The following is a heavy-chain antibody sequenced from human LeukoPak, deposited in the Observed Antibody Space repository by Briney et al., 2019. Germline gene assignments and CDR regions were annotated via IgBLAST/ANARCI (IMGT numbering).Heavy chain of an antibody. J-gene: IGHJ4*02. V-gene: IGHV1-8*01. CDR1: GYTFTSYD. CDR3: ARRTRGTLGYCSGGSCYSFFY. Sequence: ASVKVSCKASGYTFTSYDINWVRQATGQGLEWMGWMNPNSGNTGYAQKFQARVTMTRNTSISTAYMKLSSLRSEDTAVYYCARRTRGTLGYCSGGSCYSFFYWGQGTLVTVSS. CDR2: MNPNSGNT. D-gene: IGHD2-15*01.